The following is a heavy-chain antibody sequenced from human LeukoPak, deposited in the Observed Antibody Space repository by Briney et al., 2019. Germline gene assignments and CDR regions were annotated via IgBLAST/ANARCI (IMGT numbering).Heavy chain of an antibody. Sequence: PSETLSLTCTVSGGSISGGSYYWSWIRQPAGKGLEWIGRIYTSGSTNYNPSLKSRVTISVDTSKNQFSLKLSSVTAADTAVYYCAQQPWGYCSSTSCPKGAFDIWGQGTMVTVSS. CDR1: GGSISGGSYY. J-gene: IGHJ3*02. CDR3: AQQPWGYCSSTSCPKGAFDI. D-gene: IGHD2-2*01. V-gene: IGHV4-61*02. CDR2: IYTSGST.